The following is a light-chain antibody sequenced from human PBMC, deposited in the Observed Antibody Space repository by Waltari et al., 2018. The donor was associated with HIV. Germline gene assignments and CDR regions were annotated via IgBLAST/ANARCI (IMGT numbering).Light chain of an antibody. CDR1: QSINTY. CDR3: QQIYSTPGT. Sequence: DIQMTQSPSSLSASVGDRVTITCRASQSINTYLNWYHQQPGKAPKLLIYAASKLQTGVPSRFSGSGSVTDFTLTINSLQPEDLGIYYCQQIYSTPGTFGQGTKVEIK. J-gene: IGKJ1*01. V-gene: IGKV1-39*01. CDR2: AAS.